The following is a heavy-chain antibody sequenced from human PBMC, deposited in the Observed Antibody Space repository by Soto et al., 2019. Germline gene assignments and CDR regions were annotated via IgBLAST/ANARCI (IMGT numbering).Heavy chain of an antibody. Sequence: VASVKVSCKASGYTFTVYYMHWVRQAPGQGLEWMGWINPKSGGTMYPQKFRGRVTMTWDTSISTAYMALTRPRSDDTAVYYCARDLAKGGGSAGFDYWGQGTLVTVSS. CDR2: INPKSGGT. CDR3: ARDLAKGGGSAGFDY. CDR1: GYTFTVYY. V-gene: IGHV1-2*02. D-gene: IGHD1-26*01. J-gene: IGHJ4*02.